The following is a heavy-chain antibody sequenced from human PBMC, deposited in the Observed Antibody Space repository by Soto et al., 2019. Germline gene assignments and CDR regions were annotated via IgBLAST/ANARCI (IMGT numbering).Heavy chain of an antibody. V-gene: IGHV3-23*01. CDR1: GFTFSSYA. CDR3: AKEGGGTTFSSIGYFDY. Sequence: EVQLLESGGGLVQPGGSLRLSCAASGFTFSSYAMSWVRQAPGKGLEWVSAISGSGGSTYYADSVKGRFTISRDNSKKTLYLQMDGLRAEDMGVYYCAKEGGGTTFSSIGYFDYWGQGTLVTVSS. D-gene: IGHD1-7*01. J-gene: IGHJ4*02. CDR2: ISGSGGST.